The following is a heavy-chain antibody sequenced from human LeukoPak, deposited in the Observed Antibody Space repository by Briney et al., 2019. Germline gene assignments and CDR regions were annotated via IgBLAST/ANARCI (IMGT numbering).Heavy chain of an antibody. CDR2: ISISGSSI. J-gene: IGHJ4*02. CDR3: ASGQFTDTFDY. V-gene: IGHV3-48*03. Sequence: GGSLRLSCAASGFTFSSSEMNWVRQAPGKGMEWVSYISISGSSIYYADSVKGRFTISRDNAKNSLYLQMNSLRAEDTAVYYCASGQFTDTFDYWGQGTLVTVSS. CDR1: GFTFSSSE.